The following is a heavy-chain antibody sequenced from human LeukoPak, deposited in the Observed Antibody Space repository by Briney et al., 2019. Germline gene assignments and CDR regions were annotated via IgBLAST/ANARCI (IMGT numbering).Heavy chain of an antibody. Sequence: GGSLRLSCAPSGFTFSRHGMHWVRQAPGKGLEWVAIISNDGSRKYYAHSVEGRFTISRDNSKNTLYLQINSLRAEDTAVYYCATDPDSSGYYYPIFDYWGQGTLVTVSS. J-gene: IGHJ4*02. CDR3: ATDPDSSGYYYPIFDY. CDR1: GFTFSRHG. D-gene: IGHD3-22*01. CDR2: ISNDGSRK. V-gene: IGHV3-30*03.